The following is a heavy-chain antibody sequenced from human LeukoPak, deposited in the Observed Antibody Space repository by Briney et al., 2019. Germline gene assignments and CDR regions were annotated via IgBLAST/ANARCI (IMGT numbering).Heavy chain of an antibody. CDR1: GYTFTSYG. D-gene: IGHD3-10*01. Sequence: ASVKVSCKASGYTFTSYGISWVRQAPGQGLEWMGWISAYNGNTNYAQKLQGRVTMTTDTSTSTAYMELRSLRSDDTAVYYCARGPKYYYGSGSYYNWFDPWGQGTLVTVSS. CDR3: ARGPKYYYGSGSYYNWFDP. CDR2: ISAYNGNT. J-gene: IGHJ5*02. V-gene: IGHV1-18*01.